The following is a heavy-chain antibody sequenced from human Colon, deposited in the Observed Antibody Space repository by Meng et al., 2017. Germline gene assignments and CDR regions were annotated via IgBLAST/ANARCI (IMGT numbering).Heavy chain of an antibody. CDR1: CDSISSGSYY. J-gene: IGHJ4*02. CDR3: ARAVYDSSGYFSYYFDY. D-gene: IGHD3-22*01. V-gene: IGHV4-61*02. Sequence: QVQLQESGPGLVKPSQTLSLTCTVSCDSISSGSYYWSWVRQPAGKGLEWIGRVHNSGSTNYNPSLKSRVTISVDKSKNEVSLELTSVTAADTATYYCARAVYDSSGYFSYYFDYWGQGTLVTVSS. CDR2: VHNSGST.